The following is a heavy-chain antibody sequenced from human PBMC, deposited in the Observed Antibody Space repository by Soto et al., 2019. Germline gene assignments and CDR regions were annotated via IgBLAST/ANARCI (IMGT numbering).Heavy chain of an antibody. CDR1: GRTFSSYA. V-gene: IGHV1-69*13. J-gene: IGHJ6*02. D-gene: IGHD4-4*01. CDR2: IIPIFGTA. Sequence: SVQVSCKASGRTFSSYAISWVRQAPGQGLEWMGGIIPIFGTATYAQKFQGRVTITADESTSTAYMELSSLRSEDTAVYYCARDDSNYVGYYYGMDVWGQGTTVTVSS. CDR3: ARDDSNYVGYYYGMDV.